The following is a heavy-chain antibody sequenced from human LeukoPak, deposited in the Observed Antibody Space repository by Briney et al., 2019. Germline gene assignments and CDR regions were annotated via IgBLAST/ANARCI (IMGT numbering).Heavy chain of an antibody. CDR2: ISWDGGST. CDR3: AKDGQKQHGGYDFWSGYYTY. D-gene: IGHD3-3*01. J-gene: IGHJ4*02. V-gene: IGHV3-43D*04. CDR1: GFTFDDYA. Sequence: PGGSLRLSCAASGFTFDDYAMHLVRQAPGKGLEWVSLISWDGGSTYYADSVKGRFTISRDNSKNSLYLQMNSLRAEDTALYYCAKDGQKQHGGYDFWSGYYTYWGQGTLVTVSS.